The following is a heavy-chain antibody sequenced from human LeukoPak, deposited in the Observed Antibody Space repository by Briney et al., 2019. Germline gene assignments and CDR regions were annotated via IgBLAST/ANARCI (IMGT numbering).Heavy chain of an antibody. CDR1: GGSISSYY. J-gene: IGHJ4*02. CDR3: ARVRTGTTSGTDY. V-gene: IGHV4-59*01. CDR2: IYYSGST. D-gene: IGHD1-7*01. Sequence: PSETLSLTCTVSGGSISSYYWSWIRQPPGKGLEWIGYIYYSGSTNYNPSLKSRVTISVDTSKNQFSLKLSSVTAADTAVYYCARVRTGTTSGTDYWGQGTLVTVSS.